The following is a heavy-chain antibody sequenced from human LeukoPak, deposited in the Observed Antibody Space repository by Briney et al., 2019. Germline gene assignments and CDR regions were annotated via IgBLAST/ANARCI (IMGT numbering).Heavy chain of an antibody. CDR1: GYTFTGYY. D-gene: IGHD3-10*01. V-gene: IGHV1-2*02. CDR3: ARDHGGILWFGELIRAFDY. Sequence: ASVKVSCKASGYTFTGYYMHWVRQAPGQGLEWMGWINPNSGGTNYAQKFQGRVTMTRDTSISTAYMELSRLRSDDTAVYYCARDHGGILWFGELIRAFDYWGQGTLVTVSS. J-gene: IGHJ4*02. CDR2: INPNSGGT.